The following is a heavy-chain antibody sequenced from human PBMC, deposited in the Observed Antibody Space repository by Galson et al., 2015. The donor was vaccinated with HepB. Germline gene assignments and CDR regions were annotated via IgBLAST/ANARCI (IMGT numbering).Heavy chain of an antibody. V-gene: IGHV1-69*13. CDR1: GGTFSSYA. CDR3: ASARPSYGYNEDAFDI. J-gene: IGHJ3*02. CDR2: IIPIFGTA. Sequence: SVKVSCKASGGTFSSYAISWVRQAPGQGLEWMGGIIPIFGTANYAQKFQGRVTITADESTSTAYMELSSLRSEDTAVYYCASARPSYGYNEDAFDIWGQGTMVTVSS. D-gene: IGHD5-18*01.